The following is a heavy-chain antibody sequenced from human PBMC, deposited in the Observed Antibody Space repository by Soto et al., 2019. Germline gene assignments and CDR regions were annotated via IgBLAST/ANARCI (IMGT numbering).Heavy chain of an antibody. J-gene: IGHJ4*02. CDR2: ISSSSSYI. CDR3: ASSIIAGYHLLDY. CDR1: GFTFSSYS. Sequence: EVQLVESGGGLVKPGGSLRLSCAASGFTFSSYSMNWVRQAPGKGLEWVSSISSSSSYIYYADSVKGRFTISRDNAKNSLYLQMNSLRAEDTAVYYCASSIIAGYHLLDYWCQGTLVTVSS. D-gene: IGHD3-9*01. V-gene: IGHV3-21*01.